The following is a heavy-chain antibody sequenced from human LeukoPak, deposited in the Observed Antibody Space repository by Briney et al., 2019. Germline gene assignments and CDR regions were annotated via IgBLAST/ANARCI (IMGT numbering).Heavy chain of an antibody. D-gene: IGHD4-23*01. CDR2: ITSGGSDI. CDR1: GFGFSAAA. Sequence: NPGGSLRLSCGSSGFGFSAAAMHCVRQAPGKGLEWVSYITSGGSDIAYADSVKGRFTISRDNANNTLFLQMSSLRVEDTAVYYCARLITYGGRDYWGQGTLVTVSS. J-gene: IGHJ4*02. CDR3: ARLITYGGRDY. V-gene: IGHV3-21*05.